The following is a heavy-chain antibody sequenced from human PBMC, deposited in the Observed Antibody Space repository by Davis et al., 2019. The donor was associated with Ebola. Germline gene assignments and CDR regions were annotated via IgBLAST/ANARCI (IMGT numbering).Heavy chain of an antibody. CDR1: GFTFSTYS. J-gene: IGHJ4*02. CDR2: IGGSGEYI. V-gene: IGHV3-21*01. Sequence: GESLKISCVASGFTFSTYSMNWVRQAPGKGLEWVSSIGGSGEYIYYADSVKGRFTISRDNAKNSLDLHMNRLTAEDTAVYYCAGRPSVALQGGGGNCDYWGQGALVTVSS. CDR3: AGRPSVALQGGGGNCDY. D-gene: IGHD6-19*01.